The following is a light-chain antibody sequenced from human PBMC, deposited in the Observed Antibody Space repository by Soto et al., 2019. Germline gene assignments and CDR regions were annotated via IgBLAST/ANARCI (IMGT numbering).Light chain of an antibody. Sequence: EIVLTQSPATLSLSPGERATLSCRASQTVDTYLAWYQQKPGQSPILLISDVSDRATGIPARFSGSGSGTDFTLTISSLEPEDDAVYYCQHRRAWPVTFGGGTRVEIK. J-gene: IGKJ4*01. CDR3: QHRRAWPVT. CDR2: DVS. V-gene: IGKV3-11*01. CDR1: QTVDTY.